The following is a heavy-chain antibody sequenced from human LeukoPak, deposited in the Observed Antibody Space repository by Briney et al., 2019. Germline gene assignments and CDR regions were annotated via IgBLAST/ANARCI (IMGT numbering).Heavy chain of an antibody. CDR2: ISYDGSNK. Sequence: GGTLRLSCAASGVTFSSYAMSWVRQAPGKGLEWVAVISYDGSNKYYADSVKGRFTISRDNSKNTLYLQMNSLRAEDTAVYYCARAWGLTTNDAFDIWGQGTMVTVSS. J-gene: IGHJ3*02. CDR1: GVTFSSYA. V-gene: IGHV3-30*04. D-gene: IGHD3-3*01. CDR3: ARAWGLTTNDAFDI.